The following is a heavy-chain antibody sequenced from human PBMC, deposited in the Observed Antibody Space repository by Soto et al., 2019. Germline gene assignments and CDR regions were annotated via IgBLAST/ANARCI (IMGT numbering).Heavy chain of an antibody. CDR2: INPSGGST. V-gene: IGHV1-46*01. D-gene: IGHD3-3*01. CDR3: ARDRSFHTTSGFFDY. J-gene: IGHJ4*02. CDR1: GYTFTSYY. Sequence: ASVKVSCKASGYTFTSYYMQWVRQAPGQGLEWMGIINPSGGSTSYAQKFQGRVTMTRDTSTSTVYMELSSLRSEDTAVYYCARDRSFHTTSGFFDYWGQGTVVTVSA.